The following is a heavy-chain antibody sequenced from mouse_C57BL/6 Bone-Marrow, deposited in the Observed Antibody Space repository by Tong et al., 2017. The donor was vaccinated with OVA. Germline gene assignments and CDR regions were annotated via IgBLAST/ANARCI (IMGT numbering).Heavy chain of an antibody. CDR3: VKRITTVVATNAMDY. D-gene: IGHD1-1*01. CDR1: GFTFNTYA. CDR2: IRSKSNNYAT. V-gene: IGHV10-3*03. Sequence: EVQLQESGGGLVQPKGSLKLSCAASGFTFNTYAMHWVCQAPGKGLEWVARIRSKSNNYATYYADSVKDRFTISRDDSQSMLYLQMNNLKTEDTAMYYCVKRITTVVATNAMDYWGQGTSVTVSS. J-gene: IGHJ4*01.